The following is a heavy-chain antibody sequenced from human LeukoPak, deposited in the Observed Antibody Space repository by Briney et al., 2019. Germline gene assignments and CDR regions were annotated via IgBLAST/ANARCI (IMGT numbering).Heavy chain of an antibody. J-gene: IGHJ5*02. CDR3: ARRDNYGGNNWFDP. CDR1: GGSFSGYY. V-gene: IGHV4-34*01. CDR2: INHSGST. Sequence: SETLSLTCAVYGGSFSGYYWSWIRQPPGKGLEWIGEINHSGSTNYNPSLKSRVTISVDTSKNQFSLKLSSVTAADTAVYYCARRDNYGGNNWFDPWGQGTLVTVSS. D-gene: IGHD4-23*01.